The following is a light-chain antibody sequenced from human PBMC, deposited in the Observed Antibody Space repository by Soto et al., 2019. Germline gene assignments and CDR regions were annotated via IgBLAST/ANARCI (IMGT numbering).Light chain of an antibody. Sequence: QPASVSGSPGQSITISCTGTSRDVGGYNYVSWYQQHPGKAPKLMIYDVSNRPSGVSNRFSGSKSGNTASLTISGLQAEDEADYYCSSYTSSSTLDYVFGTGTQLTVL. V-gene: IGLV2-14*01. CDR1: SRDVGGYNY. CDR2: DVS. CDR3: SSYTSSSTLDYV. J-gene: IGLJ1*01.